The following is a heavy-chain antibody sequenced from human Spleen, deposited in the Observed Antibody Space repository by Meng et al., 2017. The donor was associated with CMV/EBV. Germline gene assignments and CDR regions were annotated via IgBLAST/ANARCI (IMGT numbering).Heavy chain of an antibody. D-gene: IGHD2-21*01. CDR1: RYG. Sequence: RYGSSWVRQAPGQGLEWMGGIIPNLGIVNYAQRSQARVRITADKFTNTLYMELSNLRSEDTGVYYCARDLGLYCGGDCYAYNWFDPWGQGTLVTVSS. V-gene: IGHV1-69*10. CDR3: ARDLGLYCGGDCYAYNWFDP. CDR2: IIPNLGIV. J-gene: IGHJ5*02.